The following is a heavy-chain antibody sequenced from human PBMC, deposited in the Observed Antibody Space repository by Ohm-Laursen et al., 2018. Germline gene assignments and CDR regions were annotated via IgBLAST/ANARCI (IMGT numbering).Heavy chain of an antibody. V-gene: IGHV3-7*01. CDR1: GFTFSSYW. CDR3: ARGSLDYYDSSGYYGY. J-gene: IGHJ4*02. Sequence: SLRLSCAASGFTFSSYWMSWVRQAPGKGLEWVANIKQDGSEKYYVDSVKGRFTISRDNAKNSLYLQMNSLRAEDTAVYYCARGSLDYYDSSGYYGYWGQGTLVTVSS. D-gene: IGHD3-22*01. CDR2: IKQDGSEK.